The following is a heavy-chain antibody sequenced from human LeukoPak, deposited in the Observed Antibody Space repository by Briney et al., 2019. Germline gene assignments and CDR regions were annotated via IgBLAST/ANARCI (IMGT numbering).Heavy chain of an antibody. J-gene: IGHJ4*02. V-gene: IGHV7-4-1*02. CDR1: GYTSTSYA. D-gene: IGHD3-10*01. CDR3: ARGPSSLYYYGSGSLDY. Sequence: ASVKVSCKASGYTSTSYAMNWVRQAPGQGLEWMGWINTNTGNPTYAQGFTGRFVFSLDTSVSTAYLQISSLKAEDTAVYYCARGPSSLYYYGSGSLDYWGQGTLVTVSS. CDR2: INTNTGNP.